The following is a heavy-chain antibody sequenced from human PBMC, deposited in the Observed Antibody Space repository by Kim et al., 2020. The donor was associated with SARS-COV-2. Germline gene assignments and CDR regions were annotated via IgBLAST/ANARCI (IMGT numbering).Heavy chain of an antibody. J-gene: IGHJ6*03. CDR1: GFTFSSYG. CDR2: IWYDGSNK. D-gene: IGHD2-2*01. CDR3: ARDGTDIVVVPAGDYYYYYMDV. Sequence: GGSLRLSCAASGFTFSSYGMHWVRQAPGKGLEWVAVIWYDGSNKYYADSVKGRFTISRDNSKNTLYLQMNSLRAEDTAVYYCARDGTDIVVVPAGDYYYYYMDVWGTGTTVTVSS. V-gene: IGHV3-33*01.